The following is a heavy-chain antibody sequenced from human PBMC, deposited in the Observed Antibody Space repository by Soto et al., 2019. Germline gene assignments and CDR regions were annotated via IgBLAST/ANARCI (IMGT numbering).Heavy chain of an antibody. J-gene: IGHJ4*02. Sequence: QLQLQESGPGLVKPSETLSLTCTVSGGSISSSSYYWGWIRQPPGKGLEWIGSIYYSGSTYYNPSLKSGVTISVDTSKNQFSLKLSFVTAADTAVYYCASSLVGATLHWGQGTLVTVSS. CDR3: ASSLVGATLH. V-gene: IGHV4-39*01. CDR2: IYYSGST. CDR1: GGSISSSSYY. D-gene: IGHD1-26*01.